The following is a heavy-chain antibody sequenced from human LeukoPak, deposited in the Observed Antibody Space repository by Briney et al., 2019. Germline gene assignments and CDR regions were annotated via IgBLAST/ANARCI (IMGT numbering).Heavy chain of an antibody. J-gene: IGHJ4*02. Sequence: ASVKVSCKASGYTFTSYGISWVRQAPGQGLEWMGWISAYNGNTNYAQKLQGRVTMTTDTYTSTAYMELRSLRSDDTAVYYCARVGGYYYGSGSQDYWGQGTLVTVSS. CDR3: ARVGGYYYGSGSQDY. CDR2: ISAYNGNT. D-gene: IGHD3-10*01. V-gene: IGHV1-18*01. CDR1: GYTFTSYG.